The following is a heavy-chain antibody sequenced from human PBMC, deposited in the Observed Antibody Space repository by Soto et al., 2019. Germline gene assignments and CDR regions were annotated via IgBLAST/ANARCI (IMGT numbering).Heavy chain of an antibody. Sequence: PGGSLRLSWAASGFTFSSYAMSWVRQAPGKGLEWVSAISGSGGSTYYADSVKGRFTISRDNSKNTLYLQMNSLRAEDTAVYYCAKDLDCSSTSCYIYGGYYYYGMDVWGQGTTVTVSS. V-gene: IGHV3-23*01. CDR2: ISGSGGST. CDR3: AKDLDCSSTSCYIYGGYYYYGMDV. CDR1: GFTFSSYA. D-gene: IGHD2-2*01. J-gene: IGHJ6*02.